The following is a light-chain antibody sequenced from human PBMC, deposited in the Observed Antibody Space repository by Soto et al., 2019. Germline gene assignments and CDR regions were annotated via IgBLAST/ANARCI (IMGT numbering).Light chain of an antibody. Sequence: EIVLTQSPGTLSLSPGERAAFSCRASQSVSSNYLAWYQHKPGQAPRLLIYGASSRATGIPDRFSGSGSGTDFTLTSSRLEPEDFAVYYCQKYGSTPRTFGQGTKVEIK. CDR3: QKYGSTPRT. V-gene: IGKV3-20*01. J-gene: IGKJ1*01. CDR1: QSVSSNY. CDR2: GAS.